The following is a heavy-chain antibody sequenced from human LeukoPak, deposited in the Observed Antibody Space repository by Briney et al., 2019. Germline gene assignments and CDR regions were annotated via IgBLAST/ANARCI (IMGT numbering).Heavy chain of an antibody. CDR1: GVIFSSYA. CDR3: AKDISRINVIVVAPGRGIDY. CDR2: ISGSGGSR. V-gene: IGHV3-23*01. J-gene: IGHJ4*02. D-gene: IGHD3-22*01. Sequence: PGGSLRLSCAASGVIFSSYAMSWVRQAPGRGPEWVSVISGSGGSRYYADSVKGRFTISRDNSKNTLYLQMNSLRAEDTAVYYCAKDISRINVIVVAPGRGIDYWGQGTLVTVSS.